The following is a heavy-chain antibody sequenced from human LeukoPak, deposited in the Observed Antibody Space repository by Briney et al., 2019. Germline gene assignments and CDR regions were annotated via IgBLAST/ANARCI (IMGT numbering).Heavy chain of an antibody. Sequence: GGSLRLSCAASGFTFSNAWMSWVRQAPGKGLEWVGRIKSKTDGGTTDYAAPVKGRFTISRDDSKNTLYLQMNSLKTEDTAVYYCTTDPNTWIQQRPGYWGQGTLVTVSS. CDR3: TTDPNTWIQQRPGY. CDR1: GFTFSNAW. V-gene: IGHV3-15*01. J-gene: IGHJ4*02. CDR2: IKSKTDGGTT. D-gene: IGHD5-18*01.